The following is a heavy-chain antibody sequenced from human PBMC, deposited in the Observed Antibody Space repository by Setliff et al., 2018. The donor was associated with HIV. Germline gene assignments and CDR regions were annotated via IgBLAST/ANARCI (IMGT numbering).Heavy chain of an antibody. CDR2: IYPDDSDT. V-gene: IGHV5-51*01. Sequence: PGGSLTISCKGSGYSFTNYWIGWVRHMPGKGLEWMGIIYPDDSDTRYSPSFQGQVTIPAYKSIRTAYLQWSSLKASDTAMHYCARLSVVTPTRIYYFDYWGQGTLVTVSS. J-gene: IGHJ4*02. CDR1: GYSFTNYW. D-gene: IGHD2-21*02. CDR3: ARLSVVTPTRIYYFDY.